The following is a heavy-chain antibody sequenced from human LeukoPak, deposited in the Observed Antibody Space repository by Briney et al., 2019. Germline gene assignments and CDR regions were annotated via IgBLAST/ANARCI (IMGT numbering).Heavy chain of an antibody. CDR1: GFTFSSYA. J-gene: IGHJ4*02. CDR2: ISGSGGST. Sequence: LSGGSLRLSCAASGFTFSSYAMSWVRQAPGKGLEWVSAISGSGGSTYSADSVEGRFTISRDNSKNTLYLQMNSLRAEDTAVYYCAKRGYYYDSSGYYYFDYWGQGTLVTVSS. V-gene: IGHV3-23*01. CDR3: AKRGYYYDSSGYYYFDY. D-gene: IGHD3-22*01.